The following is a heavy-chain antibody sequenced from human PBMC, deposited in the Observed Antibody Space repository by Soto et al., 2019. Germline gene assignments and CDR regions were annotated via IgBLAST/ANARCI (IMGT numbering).Heavy chain of an antibody. CDR2: VSSSGNT. V-gene: IGHV4-4*07. J-gene: IGHJ6*02. D-gene: IGHD3-9*01. Sequence: KPSETLSPTCTVSGDTFGYSYCFWIRHPVGKGLEWIGRVSSSGNTKANASLNSRANMSIGTSKNQFSLRLRSVTAAYSCVYYCARADYGILTGSYAIDVWGQGTTVTVSS. CDR3: ARADYGILTGSYAIDV. CDR1: GDTFGYSY.